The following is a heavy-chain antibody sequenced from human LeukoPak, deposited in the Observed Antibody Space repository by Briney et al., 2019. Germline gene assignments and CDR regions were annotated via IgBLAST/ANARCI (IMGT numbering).Heavy chain of an antibody. CDR3: ARVYGSGSPLSYFDY. CDR2: ISSSSSYI. J-gene: IGHJ4*02. V-gene: IGHV3-21*01. Sequence: PGGSLRLSCAASGFTFSSYTMNWVRRAPGKGLEWVSSISSSSSYIYYADSVKGRFTISRDNAKNSLYLQMNSLRAEDTAVYYCARVYGSGSPLSYFDYWGQGTLVTVSS. D-gene: IGHD3-10*01. CDR1: GFTFSSYT.